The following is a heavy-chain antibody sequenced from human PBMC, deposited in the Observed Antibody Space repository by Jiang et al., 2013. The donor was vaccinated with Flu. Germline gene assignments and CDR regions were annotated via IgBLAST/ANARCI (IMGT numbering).Heavy chain of an antibody. CDR3: ARIPVGATRDAFDI. CDR2: IDWDDDK. CDR1: GFSLSTSGMR. D-gene: IGHD1-26*01. J-gene: IGHJ3*02. V-gene: IGHV2-70*04. Sequence: TFSGFSLSTSGMRVSWIRQPPGKALEWLARIDWDDDKFYSTSLKTRLTISKDTSKNQVVLTMTNMDPVDTATYYCARIPVGATRDAFDIWGQGTMVTVSS.